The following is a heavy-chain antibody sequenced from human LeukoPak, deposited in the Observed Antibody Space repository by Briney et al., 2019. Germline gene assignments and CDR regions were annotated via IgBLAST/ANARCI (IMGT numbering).Heavy chain of an antibody. CDR3: ARGGDVYYYYGMDV. CDR1: GIAFSSSG. J-gene: IGHJ6*02. V-gene: IGHV3-30*19. D-gene: IGHD2-21*01. Sequence: GRSLRLSCVASGIAFSSSGMHWVRQAPGKGLEWVAVISYDGSNKYYADSVKGRFTISRDNSKNTLYLQMNSLRAEDTAVYYCARGGDVYYYYGMDVWGQGTTVTVSS. CDR2: ISYDGSNK.